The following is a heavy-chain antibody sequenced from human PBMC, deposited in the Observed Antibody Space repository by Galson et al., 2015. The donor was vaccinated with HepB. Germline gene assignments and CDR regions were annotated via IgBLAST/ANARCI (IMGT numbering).Heavy chain of an antibody. J-gene: IGHJ4*02. CDR2: ISDSNRGGST. CDR3: AKIKQLYWAFDY. Sequence: SLRLSCAASGFTFNNYAMTWVRQAPGKGLEWVSIISDSNRGGSTYYADSVKGRFTISRDDSKNTLYLQMNGLRAEDTALYYCAKIKQLYWAFDYWGQGTLVTVSS. CDR1: GFTFNNYA. V-gene: IGHV3-23*01. D-gene: IGHD1-1*01.